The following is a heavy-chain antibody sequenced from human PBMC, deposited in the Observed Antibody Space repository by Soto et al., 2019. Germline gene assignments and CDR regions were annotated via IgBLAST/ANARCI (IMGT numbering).Heavy chain of an antibody. CDR1: GFIFSSYG. CDR2: IWYDGTDK. CDR3: ARDLYDYDSSGYFDY. J-gene: IGHJ4*02. Sequence: GGSLRLSCAASGFIFSSYGIHWVRQAPGKGLEWVAVIWYDGTDKYYVDSVKGRFTISRDNSKNTLYLQMHSLRVEDTAVYYCARDLYDYDSSGYFDYWGQGTLVTVSS. V-gene: IGHV3-33*01. D-gene: IGHD3-22*01.